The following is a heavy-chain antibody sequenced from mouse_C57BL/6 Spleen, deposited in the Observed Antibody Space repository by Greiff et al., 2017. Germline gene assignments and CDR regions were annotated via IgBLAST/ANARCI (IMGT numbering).Heavy chain of an antibody. D-gene: IGHD1-1*01. CDR3: ARAHYYGSSPLDC. V-gene: IGHV5-17*01. Sequence: EVHLVESGGGLVKPGGSLKLSCAASGFTFSDYGMHWVRQAPEKGLEWVAYISSGSSTIYYADTVKGRFTISRDNAKNTLFLQMTSLRSEDTAMYYCARAHYYGSSPLDCGGQGTTLTVSS. J-gene: IGHJ2*01. CDR2: ISSGSSTI. CDR1: GFTFSDYG.